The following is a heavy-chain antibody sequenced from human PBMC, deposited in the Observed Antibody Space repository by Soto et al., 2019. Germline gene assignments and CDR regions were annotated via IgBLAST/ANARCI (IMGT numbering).Heavy chain of an antibody. V-gene: IGHV3-15*07. CDR3: TARYMTTVTSFDY. Sequence: GGSLRLSCAASGFTFSNGWMNWVRQAPGKGLEWVGRIKSKTDGGTTDYAAPVKGRFTISRDDSKNTLYLQMNSLKTEDTAVYYCTARYMTTVTSFDYWGQGTLVTVSS. D-gene: IGHD4-17*01. CDR2: IKSKTDGGTT. CDR1: GFTFSNGW. J-gene: IGHJ4*02.